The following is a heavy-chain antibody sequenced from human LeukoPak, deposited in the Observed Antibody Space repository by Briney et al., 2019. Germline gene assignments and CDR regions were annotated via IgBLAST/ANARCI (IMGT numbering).Heavy chain of an antibody. Sequence: PGGSLRLSCAASGFTFPNYVMSWVRQAPGKGLEWVSGISGSGSNTYYADSVKGRFTISRDNSKNTLYLQMNSLRAEDTAVYYCAKDIESIAAAGTGMDVWGKGTTVTVSS. V-gene: IGHV3-23*01. CDR3: AKDIESIAAAGTGMDV. J-gene: IGHJ6*04. D-gene: IGHD6-13*01. CDR2: ISGSGSNT. CDR1: GFTFPNYV.